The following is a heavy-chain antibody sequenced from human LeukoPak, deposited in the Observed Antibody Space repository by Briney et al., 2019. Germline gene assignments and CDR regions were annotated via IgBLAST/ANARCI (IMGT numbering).Heavy chain of an antibody. CDR1: GGSFSGYY. J-gene: IGHJ4*02. Sequence: SETLSLTCAVYGGSFSGYYWSWIRQPPGQGLEWIGEINHSGSTNYNPSLKSRVTISVDTSKNQFSLKLSSVTAADTAVYYCARGRGRRGYYFDYWGQGTLVTVSS. CDR2: INHSGST. CDR3: ARGRGRRGYYFDY. V-gene: IGHV4-34*01. D-gene: IGHD1-14*01.